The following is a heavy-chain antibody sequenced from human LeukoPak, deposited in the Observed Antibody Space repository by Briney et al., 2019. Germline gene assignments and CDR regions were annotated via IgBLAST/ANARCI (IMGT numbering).Heavy chain of an antibody. J-gene: IGHJ6*02. CDR1: GYTFTGYY. D-gene: IGHD3-22*01. CDR2: INPNSGGT. V-gene: IGHV1-2*02. CDR3: ARYYDSSGYPRMDV. Sequence: ASVKVSCKASGYTFTGYYMHWVRQAPGQGLEWMGWINPNSGGTNYAQKFQGRVTMTRDTSISTAYMELSRLRSDDTAVYYCARYYDSSGYPRMDVWGQGTTVTVSS.